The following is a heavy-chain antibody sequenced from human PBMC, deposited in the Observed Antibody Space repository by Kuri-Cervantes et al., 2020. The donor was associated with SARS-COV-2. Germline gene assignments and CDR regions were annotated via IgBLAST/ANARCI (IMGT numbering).Heavy chain of an antibody. CDR3: ATAYRGYHYWYFDL. D-gene: IGHD3-22*01. CDR2: FDPEDGET. CDR1: GYTLTELS. J-gene: IGHJ2*01. V-gene: IGHV1-24*01. Sequence: ASVKVSCKVSGYTLTELSMHRVRQAPGKGLEWMGGFDPEDGETIYAQKFQGRVTMTEDTSTDTAYMELSSLRSEDTAVYYCATAYRGYHYWYFDLWGRGTLVTVSS.